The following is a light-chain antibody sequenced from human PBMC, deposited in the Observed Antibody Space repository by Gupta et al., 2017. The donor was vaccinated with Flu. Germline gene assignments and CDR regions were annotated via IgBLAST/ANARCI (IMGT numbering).Light chain of an antibody. CDR1: SSNIGSNN. V-gene: IGLV1-44*01. J-gene: IGLJ1*01. CDR3: AAWDGSLNGHYV. Sequence: QSVLAQPPSASATPGQRVTISCSGSSSNIGSNNVNWYQQVPGTAPKLLIYGNSQRPSGVPDRFSGSKSGTSASLAISGLQSEDEADYYCAAWDGSLNGHYVFGTGTKVTAL. CDR2: GNS.